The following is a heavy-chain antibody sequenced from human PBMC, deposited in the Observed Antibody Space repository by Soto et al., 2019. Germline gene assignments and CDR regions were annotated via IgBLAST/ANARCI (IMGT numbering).Heavy chain of an antibody. CDR2: INHSGST. Sequence: QVQLQQWGAGLLKPSETLSLTCAVYGGSFSGYYWSWIRQPPGKGLEWIGEINHSGSTNYNPSLKSRVTIXXDXSXXQFSLKLSSVTAADTAVYYCARERGTNYYAYGMDVWGQGTTVTVSS. CDR1: GGSFSGYY. CDR3: ARERGTNYYAYGMDV. J-gene: IGHJ6*02. V-gene: IGHV4-34*01.